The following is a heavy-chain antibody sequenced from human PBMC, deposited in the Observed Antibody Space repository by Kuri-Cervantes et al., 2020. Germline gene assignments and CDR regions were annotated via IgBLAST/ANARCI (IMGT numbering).Heavy chain of an antibody. J-gene: IGHJ5*02. CDR1: GFTFSSYA. D-gene: IGHD2-15*01. CDR3: ARDRAVVVATPWWFDP. V-gene: IGHV3-30-3*01. Sequence: GESLKISCAASGFTFSSYAMHWVRQAPDKGLEWVAVISYDGSNKYYADSVKGRFTISRDNSKNTLYLQMNSLRAEDTAVYYCARDRAVVVATPWWFDPWGQGTLVTVSS. CDR2: ISYDGSNK.